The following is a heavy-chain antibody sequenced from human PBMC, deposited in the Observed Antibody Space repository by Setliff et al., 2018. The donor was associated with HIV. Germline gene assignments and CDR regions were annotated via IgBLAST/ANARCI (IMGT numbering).Heavy chain of an antibody. CDR1: GSFISSGYY. J-gene: IGHJ4*02. CDR2: IYYSGST. CDR3: ARFDTVTTVFTFDY. V-gene: IGHV4-38-2*01. D-gene: IGHD4-17*01. Sequence: TSETLSLTCAVSGSFISSGYYWGWIRQPPGKGLEWIGSIYYSGSTYYNPSLKSRVTISVDTSKNQFSLKLSSVTAADTAVYYCARFDTVTTVFTFDYWGQGTLVPVSS.